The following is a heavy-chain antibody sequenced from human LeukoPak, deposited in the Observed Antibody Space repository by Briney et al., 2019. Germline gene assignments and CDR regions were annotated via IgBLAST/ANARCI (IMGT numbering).Heavy chain of an antibody. CDR1: GFTFSTYA. Sequence: PGASLRLSCAASGFTFSTYAMSWVRQAPGKGLEWVSTISGSGGSTYYADSVKGRFTISRDNSKNTLYLQMNSLRAEDTAVYYCAKGRSGVVTAAINYWGQGTLATVSS. J-gene: IGHJ4*02. V-gene: IGHV3-23*01. CDR2: ISGSGGST. D-gene: IGHD2-15*01. CDR3: AKGRSGVVTAAINY.